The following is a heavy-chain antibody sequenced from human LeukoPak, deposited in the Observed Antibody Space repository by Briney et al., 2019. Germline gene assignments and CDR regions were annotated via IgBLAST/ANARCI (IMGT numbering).Heavy chain of an antibody. Sequence: ASVKVSCKASGYSFSSYDINWVRQAPGQGLEWMGLMRPNNGNTDSAQKFQGRITMTTNTSIETAYMELSSLRSEDTAVYYCARPGAAAGFAYWGQGTLVTVSS. V-gene: IGHV1-8*01. CDR1: GYSFSSYD. D-gene: IGHD6-13*01. CDR3: ARPGAAAGFAY. J-gene: IGHJ4*02. CDR2: MRPNNGNT.